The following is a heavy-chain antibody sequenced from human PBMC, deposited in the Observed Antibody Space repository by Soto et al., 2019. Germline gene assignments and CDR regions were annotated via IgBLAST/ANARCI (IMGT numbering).Heavy chain of an antibody. CDR2: IIPIFGTA. CDR1: VGTFSSYA. CDR3: ARDPIAARRYWFDP. V-gene: IGHV1-69*13. Sequence: ASVKVSCKASVGTFSSYAISWVRQAPGQGLEWMGGIIPIFGTANYAQKFQGRVTITADESTSTAYMELSSLRSEDTAVYYCARDPIAARRYWFDPWGQGTLVTVSS. D-gene: IGHD6-6*01. J-gene: IGHJ5*02.